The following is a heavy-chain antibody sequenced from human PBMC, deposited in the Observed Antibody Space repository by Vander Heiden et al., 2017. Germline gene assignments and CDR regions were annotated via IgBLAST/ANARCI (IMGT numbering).Heavy chain of an antibody. J-gene: IGHJ4*01. D-gene: IGHD2-15*01. Sequence: EVPLVESGGGLVQHGRSLRLPCAASGFPSDAYAMHWVRQAPGKGRECVSGISWNSGSIGYADSVKGRFTISRDNAKNSLELQMNSLRAEDTALYYCAKLPYCSGGSCYETAFDYWGHGTLVTVSS. CDR2: ISWNSGSI. CDR3: AKLPYCSGGSCYETAFDY. CDR1: GFPSDAYA. V-gene: IGHV3-9*02.